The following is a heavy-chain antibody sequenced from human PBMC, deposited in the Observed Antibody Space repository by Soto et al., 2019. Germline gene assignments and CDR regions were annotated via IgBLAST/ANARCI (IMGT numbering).Heavy chain of an antibody. CDR2: IYYSGNT. CDR1: VGSMRYYY. V-gene: IGHV4-59*01. J-gene: IGHJ4*02. CDR3: ARQLGLWQPLDY. D-gene: IGHD1-1*01. Sequence: PSETLSLTCIVSVGSMRYYYWIWIRQSPGKGPEWIGYIYYSGNTNYNPSLKSRVTISVDMPKSLFSLKLNSVTAADTAVYYCARQLGLWQPLDYWGRGTLVTVSS.